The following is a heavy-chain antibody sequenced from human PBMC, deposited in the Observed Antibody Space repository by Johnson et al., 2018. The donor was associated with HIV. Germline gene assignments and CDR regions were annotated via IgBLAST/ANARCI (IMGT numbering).Heavy chain of an antibody. D-gene: IGHD3-22*01. V-gene: IGHV3-11*04. Sequence: QVQLVEYGGGLVKPGGSLRLSCAASGFTFSDYYMSWIRQAPGKGLEWVSYISSSGSTIYYADSVKGRFTISRDNAKNSLYLQMNSLRAEDTAVYYCAKDRAEVVVVHDALDMWGQGTMVTVSS. J-gene: IGHJ3*02. CDR2: ISSSGSTI. CDR3: AKDRAEVVVVHDALDM. CDR1: GFTFSDYY.